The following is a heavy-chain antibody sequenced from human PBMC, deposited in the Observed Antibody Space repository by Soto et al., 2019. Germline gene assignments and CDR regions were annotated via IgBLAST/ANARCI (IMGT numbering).Heavy chain of an antibody. CDR1: GYSFTSYC. CDR2: IYPGDSDT. D-gene: IGHD3-3*01. V-gene: IGHV5-51*01. J-gene: IGHJ6*02. CDR3: ARRHYDFWSGVRYGMDV. Sequence: GESLKISCKGSGYSFTSYCIGWVRQMPGKGLEWRGIIYPGDSDTRYSPSFQGQVTISADKSISTAYLQWSSLKASDTAMYYCARRHYDFWSGVRYGMDVWGQGTTVTVSS.